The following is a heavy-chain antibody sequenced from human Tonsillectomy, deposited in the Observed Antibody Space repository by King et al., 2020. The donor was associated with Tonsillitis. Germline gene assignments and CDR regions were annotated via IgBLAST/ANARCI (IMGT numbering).Heavy chain of an antibody. CDR1: GFTFSSYA. V-gene: IGHV3-23*04. J-gene: IGHJ4*02. Sequence: VQLVESGGGLVQPGGSLRLSCAASGFTFSSYAMSWVRQAPGKGLEWVSAISGSGGSTYYAASVKGRFTISRDNSKNTRYLQMNSLRTEDTAVHNCAKDSMRCGGDCYSIVISHWGQGTLVTVSS. CDR2: ISGSGGST. CDR3: AKDSMRCGGDCYSIVISH. D-gene: IGHD2-21*02.